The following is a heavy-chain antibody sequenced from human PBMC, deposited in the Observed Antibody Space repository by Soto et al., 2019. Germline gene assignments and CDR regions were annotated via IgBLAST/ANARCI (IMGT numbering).Heavy chain of an antibody. J-gene: IGHJ3*02. CDR3: ARVGGGYQLLHAFDI. Sequence: GGSLRPSCAASGFTFSSYSMNWVRQAPGKGLEWVSSISSSSSYIYYADSVKGRFTISRDNAKNSLYLQMNSLRAEDTAVYYCARVGGGYQLLHAFDIWGQGTMVTVSS. CDR1: GFTFSSYS. CDR2: ISSSSSYI. D-gene: IGHD2-2*01. V-gene: IGHV3-21*01.